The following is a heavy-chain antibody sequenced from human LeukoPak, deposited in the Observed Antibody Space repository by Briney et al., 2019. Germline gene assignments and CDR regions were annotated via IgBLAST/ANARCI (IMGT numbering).Heavy chain of an antibody. CDR1: GFTFSSYA. Sequence: GRSLRLSCAASGFTFSSYAMHWVRQAPGKGLEWVAVISYDGSNKYYADSVKGRFTISRDNSKNTLYLQMNSLRAEDTAVYYCARFDYYGSGSPVHFDYWGQGTPLTVSS. V-gene: IGHV3-30*04. J-gene: IGHJ4*02. CDR3: ARFDYYGSGSPVHFDY. CDR2: ISYDGSNK. D-gene: IGHD3-10*01.